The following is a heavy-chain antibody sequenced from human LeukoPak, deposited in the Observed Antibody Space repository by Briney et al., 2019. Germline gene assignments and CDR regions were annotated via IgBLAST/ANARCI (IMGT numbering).Heavy chain of an antibody. V-gene: IGHV3-30*18. J-gene: IGHJ4*02. CDR3: AKESAGTGYFDY. CDR2: ISYDGSNK. D-gene: IGHD6-13*01. Sequence: PGGSLRLSCAASGFTFSSYGMHWVRQAPGKGLEWVAVISYDGSNKYYADSVKGRFTTSRDNSKNTLYLQMNSLRAEDTAVYYCAKESAGTGYFDYWGQGTLVTVSS. CDR1: GFTFSSYG.